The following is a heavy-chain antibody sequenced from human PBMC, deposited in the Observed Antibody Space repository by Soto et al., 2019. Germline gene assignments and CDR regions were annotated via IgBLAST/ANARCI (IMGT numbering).Heavy chain of an antibody. CDR1: GYTFVDYA. CDR2: MNPNTGNI. J-gene: IGHJ5*02. Sequence: QVQLVQSGAEVKRPGAPVKISCRASGYTFVDYALHWVRQAPGQGLEWVGWMNPNTGNIKYSHNFEDRVSITRDRATSTAYMELRGLRSEDTAVYFCTREAIVAENWFDPWGQGTLFTVSS. D-gene: IGHD2-21*01. CDR3: TREAIVAENWFDP. V-gene: IGHV1-3*01.